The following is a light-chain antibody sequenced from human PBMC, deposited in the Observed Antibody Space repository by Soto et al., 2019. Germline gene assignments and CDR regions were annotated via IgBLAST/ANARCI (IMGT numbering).Light chain of an antibody. CDR1: QSISTF. V-gene: IGKV1-39*01. Sequence: IQMTQSPSSLSASVGDRVTITCRASQSISTFLNWYQQKPGKAPKLLIYAASSLQSGVPSRFSGSWSGTDCTLTISSLQPEDFATYYCQQTYSAPYTFGQGTKLEIK. J-gene: IGKJ2*01. CDR2: AAS. CDR3: QQTYSAPYT.